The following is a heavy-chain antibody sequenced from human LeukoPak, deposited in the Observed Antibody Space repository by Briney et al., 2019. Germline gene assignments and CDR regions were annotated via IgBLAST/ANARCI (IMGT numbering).Heavy chain of an antibody. Sequence: GGSLRLSCAASGFTFSDYHMTWIRQAPGEGLEWGSYISNTDDSINYADSVSGRFTISRDNAKSSVHLQMNSLRVEDTAVYYCARAPAVYFFYIDVWGEGTTVTVSS. V-gene: IGHV3-11*04. CDR3: ARAPAVYFFYIDV. J-gene: IGHJ6*03. CDR2: ISNTDDSI. CDR1: GFTFSDYH.